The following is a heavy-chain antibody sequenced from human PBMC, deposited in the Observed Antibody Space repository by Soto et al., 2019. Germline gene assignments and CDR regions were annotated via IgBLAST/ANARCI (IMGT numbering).Heavy chain of an antibody. D-gene: IGHD2-2*01. CDR2: IIPILGIA. Sequence: QVQLVQSGAEVKXPGSSXXXSCKASGGTFSSYTISWVRQAPGQGLEWMGRIIPILGIANYAQKFQGRVTITPDKSTSTAYMELSSLRSEDTAVYYCARGTVVPAAINYYYMDVWGKGTTVTVSS. CDR1: GGTFSSYT. CDR3: ARGTVVPAAINYYYMDV. J-gene: IGHJ6*03. V-gene: IGHV1-69*02.